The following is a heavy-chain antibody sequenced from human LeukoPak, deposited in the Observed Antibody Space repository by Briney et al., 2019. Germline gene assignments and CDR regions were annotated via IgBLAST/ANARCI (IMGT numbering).Heavy chain of an antibody. CDR1: GFTFSSYS. CDR2: ISSSGSNI. V-gene: IGHV3-21*01. J-gene: IGHJ6*02. CDR3: ARDRDNGMDV. Sequence: GGSLRLSCAASGFTFSSYSMNWVRQAPGKGLEGVSSISSSGSNIYYADSVKGRFTISRDNAKNSLFLQMNSLRAGDTAVYYCARDRDNGMDVWGQGTTVTVSS.